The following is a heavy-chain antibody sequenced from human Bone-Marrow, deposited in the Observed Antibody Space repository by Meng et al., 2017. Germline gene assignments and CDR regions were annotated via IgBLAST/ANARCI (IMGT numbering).Heavy chain of an antibody. V-gene: IGHV3-74*01. J-gene: IGHJ4*02. CDR2: INTDGSIT. Sequence: GGSLRLSCAASGFTLSSHYMHWVRQAPGKGLVWVSRINTDGSITRYADSVKGRFTISRDNAKNSLYLQMNSLRAEDTAVYYCARDLGVDTAIPGLDYWGQGTLVTVSS. CDR3: ARDLGVDTAIPGLDY. D-gene: IGHD5-18*01. CDR1: GFTLSSHY.